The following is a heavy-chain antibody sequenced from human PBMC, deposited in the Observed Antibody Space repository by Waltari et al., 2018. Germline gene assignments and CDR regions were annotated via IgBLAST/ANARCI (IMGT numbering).Heavy chain of an antibody. Sequence: QVQLQESGPGLVKPSETLSLTCTVSGYSISSGYYWGWIRQPPGKGLEWIGSIYHRGSTYYNPSLKSRVTISVDTSKNQFSLKLSSVTAADTAVYYCASPSRDYGDYGYWGQGTLVTVSS. J-gene: IGHJ4*02. CDR2: IYHRGST. CDR3: ASPSRDYGDYGY. V-gene: IGHV4-38-2*02. D-gene: IGHD4-17*01. CDR1: GYSISSGYY.